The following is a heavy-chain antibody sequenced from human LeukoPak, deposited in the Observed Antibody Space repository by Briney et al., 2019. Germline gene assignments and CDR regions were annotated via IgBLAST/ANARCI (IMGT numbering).Heavy chain of an antibody. V-gene: IGHV1-18*01. CDR1: GYTFTSYG. D-gene: IGHD2-15*01. CDR2: ISGYNGNT. CDR3: AGEVVGEQPTDYFDY. Sequence: ASVKVSCKASGYTFTSYGISWVRQAPGQGLEWMGWISGYNGNTNYAQKFQGRVTMTTDTSTSTAYMEVRSLRSDDTAVYYCAGEVVGEQPTDYFDYWGQGTLVTVSS. J-gene: IGHJ4*02.